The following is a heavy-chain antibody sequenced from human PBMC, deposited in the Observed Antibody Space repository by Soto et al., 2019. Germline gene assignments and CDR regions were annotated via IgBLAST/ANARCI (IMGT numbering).Heavy chain of an antibody. CDR2: ISYDGSNK. CDR1: GFTFSSYG. CDR3: AKERRGGYLAFDY. D-gene: IGHD5-12*01. Sequence: PGGSLRLSCAASGFTFSSYGMHWVRQAPGKGLEWVAVISYDGSNKYYADSVKGRFTISRDNSKNTLYLQMNSLRAEDTAVYYCAKERRGGYLAFDYWGQGTLVTVSS. V-gene: IGHV3-30*18. J-gene: IGHJ4*02.